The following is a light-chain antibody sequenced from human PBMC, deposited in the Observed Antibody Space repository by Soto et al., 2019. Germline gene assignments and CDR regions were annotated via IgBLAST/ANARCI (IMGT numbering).Light chain of an antibody. J-gene: IGKJ1*01. CDR1: QSISSW. CDR3: QQYGSYSPT. Sequence: DIQMTQSPSTLSASVGDRVTITCLASQSISSWLAWYQQKPGKAPKLLIYDASSLESGVPSRFSGSVSGTEFTLTISSLQPDDVATYYCQQYGSYSPTFGQGTKVDI. V-gene: IGKV1-5*01. CDR2: DAS.